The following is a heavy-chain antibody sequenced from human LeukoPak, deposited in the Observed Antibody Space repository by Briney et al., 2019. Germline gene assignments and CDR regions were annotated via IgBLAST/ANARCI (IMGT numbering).Heavy chain of an antibody. J-gene: IGHJ4*02. CDR1: GFTVSSNY. D-gene: IGHD3-22*01. Sequence: GGSLRLSCAASGFTVSSNYMSWVRQAPGKGLEWVSVIYSGGSTYYADSVKGRFTISRDNSKNTLYLQMNSLRAEDTAVYYCARDAYYYDSSGYYVNPFDYWGQGTLVTVSS. V-gene: IGHV3-53*01. CDR2: IYSGGST. CDR3: ARDAYYYDSSGYYVNPFDY.